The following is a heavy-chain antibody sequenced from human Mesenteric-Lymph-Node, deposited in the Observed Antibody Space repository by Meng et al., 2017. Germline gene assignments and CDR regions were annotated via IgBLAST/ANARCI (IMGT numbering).Heavy chain of an antibody. D-gene: IGHD2/OR15-2a*01. CDR3: ARDLNWLLYDY. CDR2: IKQDGSAK. V-gene: IGHV3-7*01. J-gene: IGHJ4*02. CDR1: GFTFSTYW. Sequence: GESLKISCAGSGFTFSTYWMNWVRQAPGKGLEWVANIKQDGSAKYYVDSVQGRFTISRDNAKNSLFLQMNSLKAEDTAVYYCARDLNWLLYDYWGQGTLVTVSS.